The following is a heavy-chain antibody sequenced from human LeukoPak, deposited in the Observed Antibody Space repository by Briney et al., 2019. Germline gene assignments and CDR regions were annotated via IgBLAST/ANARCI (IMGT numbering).Heavy chain of an antibody. Sequence: ASVKVSCKASGYTFTGYYMHWVRQAPGQGLEWMGWINPNSGGTNYAQKFQGRVTMTRDTSISTAYMELIRLRSDDTAVYYCARDQLVTPYEYYFDYWGQGTLVTVSS. CDR1: GYTFTGYY. CDR3: ARDQLVTPYEYYFDY. V-gene: IGHV1-2*02. CDR2: INPNSGGT. J-gene: IGHJ4*02. D-gene: IGHD4-23*01.